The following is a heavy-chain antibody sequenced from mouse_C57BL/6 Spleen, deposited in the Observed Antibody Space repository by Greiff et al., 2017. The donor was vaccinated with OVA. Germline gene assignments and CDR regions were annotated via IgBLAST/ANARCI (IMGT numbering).Heavy chain of an antibody. J-gene: IGHJ2*01. CDR3: TREGYSNYSGFDY. CDR1: GFTFSSYA. CDR2: ISSGGDYI. V-gene: IGHV5-9-1*02. D-gene: IGHD2-5*01. Sequence: EVQLVESGEGLVKPGGSLKLSCAASGFTFSSYAMSWVRQTPEQRLEWVAYISSGGDYIYYADTVQGRFTISRDNSRNTLYLQMISLKSEDTAMYYCTREGYSNYSGFDYWGQGTTLTVSS.